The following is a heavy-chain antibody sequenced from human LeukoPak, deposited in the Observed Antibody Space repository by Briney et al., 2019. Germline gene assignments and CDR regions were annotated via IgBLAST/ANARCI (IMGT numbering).Heavy chain of an antibody. J-gene: IGHJ4*02. CDR2: IHPSGST. D-gene: IGHD4-11*01. Sequence: SETLSLTCAVYGASFSGYYWSWIRQPPGEGLERIGEIHPSGSTNYNPSLKSRVTISADTSQNQFSLRLTSVTAADTAVYYCARGQDSSKTGYWGQGTLVAVSS. CDR1: GASFSGYY. CDR3: ARGQDSSKTGY. V-gene: IGHV4-34*01.